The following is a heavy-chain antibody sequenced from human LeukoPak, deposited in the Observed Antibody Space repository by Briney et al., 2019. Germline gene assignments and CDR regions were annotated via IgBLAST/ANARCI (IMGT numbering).Heavy chain of an antibody. CDR3: AREEYSSDWYGHDS. V-gene: IGHV4-39*07. Sequence: TTSETLSLTCIVSGGSINIGGFYWGWIRQPPGKGLEWIGSLSYSGNTYKNPSLKSRVSISVDTSKNQFSLRLTSVTAADTAFYYCAREEYSSDWYGHDSWGQGTLVTVSS. J-gene: IGHJ4*02. CDR2: LSYSGNT. CDR1: GGSINIGGFY. D-gene: IGHD6-13*01.